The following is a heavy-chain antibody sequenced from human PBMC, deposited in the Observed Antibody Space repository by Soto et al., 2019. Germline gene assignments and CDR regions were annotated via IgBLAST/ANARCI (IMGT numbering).Heavy chain of an antibody. D-gene: IGHD2-21*02. Sequence: SETLSLTCTVSGASISRYYWSWIRQSPGKGLEWIGYIYDSGSTYYNSSLKSRVTMSVDTSKNQFSLKLSSATAADTAVYYCARSIVVVTALDYWGQGTLVTVSS. CDR2: IYDSGST. CDR1: GASISRYY. CDR3: ARSIVVVTALDY. J-gene: IGHJ4*02. V-gene: IGHV4-59*08.